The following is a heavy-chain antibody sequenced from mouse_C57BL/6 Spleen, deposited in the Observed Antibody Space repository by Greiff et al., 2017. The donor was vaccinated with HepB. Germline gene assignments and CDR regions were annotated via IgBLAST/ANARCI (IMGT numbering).Heavy chain of an antibody. D-gene: IGHD1-1*01. CDR2: ISSGGSYT. CDR1: GFTFSSYG. J-gene: IGHJ1*03. CDR3: ARHRGTTVSWYFDV. V-gene: IGHV5-6*02. Sequence: DVKLVESGGDLVKPGGSLKLSCAASGFTFSSYGMSWVRQTPDKRLEWVATISSGGSYTYYPDSVKGRFTISRDNAKNTLYLQMSSLKSEDTAMYYCARHRGTTVSWYFDVWGTGTTVTVSS.